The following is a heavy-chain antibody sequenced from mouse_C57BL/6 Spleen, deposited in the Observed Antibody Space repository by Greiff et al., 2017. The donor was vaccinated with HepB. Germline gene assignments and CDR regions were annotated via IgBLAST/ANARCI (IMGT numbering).Heavy chain of an antibody. CDR1: GYTFTDYY. Sequence: EVQLQQSGPELVKPGASVKISCKASGYTFTDYYMNWVKQSHGKSLEWIGDINPNNGGTSYNQKFKGKATLTVDKSSSTAYMELRSLTSEDSAVYYCARVWNYGLYWYFDVWGTGTTVTVSS. CDR2: INPNNGGT. J-gene: IGHJ1*03. CDR3: ARVWNYGLYWYFDV. D-gene: IGHD1-2*01. V-gene: IGHV1-26*01.